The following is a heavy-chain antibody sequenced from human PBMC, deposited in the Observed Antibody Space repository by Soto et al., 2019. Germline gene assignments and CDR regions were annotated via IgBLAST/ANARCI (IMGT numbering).Heavy chain of an antibody. CDR1: GCTFTSYA. CDR2: INAGNGNT. CDR3: AKRRIAAAGTSAFDI. Sequence: GASVKVSCKASGCTFTSYAMHWVRQAPGQRLEWMGWINAGNGNTKYSQKFQGRVTITRDTSASTAYMELSSLRSEDTAVYYCAKRRIAAAGTSAFDIWGQGTMVTVSS. V-gene: IGHV1-3*01. D-gene: IGHD6-13*01. J-gene: IGHJ3*02.